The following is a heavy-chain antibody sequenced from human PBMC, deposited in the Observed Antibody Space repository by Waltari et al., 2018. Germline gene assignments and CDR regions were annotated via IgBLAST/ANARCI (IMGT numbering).Heavy chain of an antibody. CDR2: IYHIGNT. V-gene: IGHV4-30-4*08. J-gene: IGHJ4*02. D-gene: IGHD4-17*01. Sequence: QVQLQESGPGLVKASQTLSLTCTVSGDSISSGDYYWSRIRQHPGKCLEWIGYIYHIGNTYYNPSLKSRVTISLDRSKNQFSLKLNSVTAADTAVYYCARGNGDLDNWGQGTLVTVSS. CDR1: GDSISSGDYY. CDR3: ARGNGDLDN.